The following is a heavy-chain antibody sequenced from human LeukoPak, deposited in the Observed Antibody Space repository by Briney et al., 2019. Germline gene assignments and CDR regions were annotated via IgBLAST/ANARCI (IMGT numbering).Heavy chain of an antibody. CDR2: ISGSGGST. J-gene: IGHJ6*02. V-gene: IGHV3-23*01. D-gene: IGHD3-10*01. CDR1: GFTFSSYA. Sequence: PGGSLRLSCAASGFTFSSYAMSWVRQAPGKGLEWVSAISGSGGSTYYADSVKGRFTISRDNSKNTLYLQMNSLRAEDTAVYYCAKVSRNTMVRGVGYYYGMDVWAKGPRSPSP. CDR3: AKVSRNTMVRGVGYYYGMDV.